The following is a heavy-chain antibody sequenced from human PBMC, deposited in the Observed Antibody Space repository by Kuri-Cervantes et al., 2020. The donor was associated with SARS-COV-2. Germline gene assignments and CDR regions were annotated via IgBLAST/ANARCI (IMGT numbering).Heavy chain of an antibody. CDR2: ITRSSVYI. CDR3: ARAYGDYVFREGLDS. CDR1: GFTFSAYT. Sequence: GGSLRLSCVASGFTFSAYTLNWARQAPGRGLEWVSSITRSSVYISYADSLKGRFTISRDNAKNSLYLQMNSLRAEDTAVYYCARAYGDYVFREGLDSWGQGTLVTVSS. V-gene: IGHV3-21*01. J-gene: IGHJ4*02. D-gene: IGHD4-17*01.